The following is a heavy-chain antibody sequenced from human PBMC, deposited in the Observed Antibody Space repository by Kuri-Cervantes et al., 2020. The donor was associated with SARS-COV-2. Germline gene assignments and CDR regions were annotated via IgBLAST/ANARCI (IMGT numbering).Heavy chain of an antibody. CDR2: ISYSGST. J-gene: IGHJ3*02. D-gene: IGHD7-27*01. Sequence: SETLSLTCTVSGGSISTYYWSWFRQPPGKGLEWIGYISYSGSTNYNPSLKSRVTISVDTSKNQFSLKLSSVTAADTAVYYCARAGDNWGQGDDALDIWGQGTMVTVSS. CDR3: ARAGDNWGQGDDALDI. CDR1: GGSISTYY. V-gene: IGHV4-59*12.